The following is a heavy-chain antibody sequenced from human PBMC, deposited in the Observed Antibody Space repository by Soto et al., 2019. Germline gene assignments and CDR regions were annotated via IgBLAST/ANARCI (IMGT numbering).Heavy chain of an antibody. V-gene: IGHV3-53*01. CDR1: GFTVSSNY. CDR2: IYSGGST. J-gene: IGHJ6*02. Sequence: PGGSLRLSCAASGFTVSSNYMSWVRQAPGKGLEWVSVIYSGGSTYYADSVKGRFTISRDNSKNTLYLQMNSLRAEDTAVYYCARSIAVAGTPYGMDVWGQGTTVTVSS. CDR3: ARSIAVAGTPYGMDV. D-gene: IGHD6-19*01.